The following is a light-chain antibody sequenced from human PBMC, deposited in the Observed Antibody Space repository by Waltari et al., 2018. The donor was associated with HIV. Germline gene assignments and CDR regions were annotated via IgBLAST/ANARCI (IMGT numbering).Light chain of an antibody. Sequence: EVVMTQSPATLSVSPGERAILSCRASQSVSSNLAWYQQKPGQAPRLLIYGASTRDAGIPARFSGSGSGTEFTLTISSLQSEDFAVYYCQQYSNWPPVFTFGQGTKLEIK. CDR2: GAS. CDR1: QSVSSN. J-gene: IGKJ2*01. CDR3: QQYSNWPPVFT. V-gene: IGKV3-15*01.